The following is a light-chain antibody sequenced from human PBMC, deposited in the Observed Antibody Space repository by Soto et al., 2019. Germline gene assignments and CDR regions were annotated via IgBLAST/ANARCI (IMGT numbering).Light chain of an antibody. CDR3: QQYYNWPPYT. CDR1: QSVDTN. J-gene: IGKJ2*01. CDR2: SAS. Sequence: EVVMTQSPATLSVSPGDRATLSCRASQSVDTNVVWYPHKPGQPPRLLVHSASIRATGVPARFTGIGSGTDFTLTISGLQSDDFAIYYCQQYYNWPPYTFGQGTRLQIK. V-gene: IGKV3-15*01.